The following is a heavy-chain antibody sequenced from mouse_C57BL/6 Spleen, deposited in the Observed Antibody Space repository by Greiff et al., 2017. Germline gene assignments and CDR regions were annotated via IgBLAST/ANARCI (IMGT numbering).Heavy chain of an antibody. J-gene: IGHJ3*01. Sequence: QVQLQQSGAELVRPGASVKLSCKASGYTFTDYYINWVKQRPGQGLEWIARIYPGSGNTYYNEKFKGKATLTAEKSSSTAYMQLSSLTSEDSAVYFCARSHSNYGFAYWGQGTRVTVSA. V-gene: IGHV1-76*01. D-gene: IGHD2-5*01. CDR3: ARSHSNYGFAY. CDR2: IYPGSGNT. CDR1: GYTFTDYY.